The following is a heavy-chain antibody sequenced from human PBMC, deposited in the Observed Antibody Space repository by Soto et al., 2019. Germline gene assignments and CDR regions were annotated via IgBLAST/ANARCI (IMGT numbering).Heavy chain of an antibody. Sequence: SVKVSCKASGGTFSSYAISWVRQAPGQGLEWMGGIIPIFGTANYAQKFQGRVTITADESTSTAYMELSSLRSEDTAVYYCAKVTYYYDSSGQRAPDAFDIWGQGTMVTVSS. D-gene: IGHD3-22*01. V-gene: IGHV1-69*13. CDR3: AKVTYYYDSSGQRAPDAFDI. CDR1: GGTFSSYA. CDR2: IIPIFGTA. J-gene: IGHJ3*02.